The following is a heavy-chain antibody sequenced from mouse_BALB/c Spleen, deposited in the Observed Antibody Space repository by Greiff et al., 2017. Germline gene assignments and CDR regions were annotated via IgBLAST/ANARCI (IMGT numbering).Heavy chain of an antibody. CDR1: GFTFSSYG. J-gene: IGHJ1*01. CDR3: ARQGYDYDLYWYFDV. V-gene: IGHV5-6*01. Sequence: EVHLVESGGDLVKPGGSLKLSCAASGFTFSSYGMSWVRQTPDKRLEWVATISSGGSYTYYPDSVKGRFTISRDNAKNTLYLQMSSLKSEDTAMYYCARQGYDYDLYWYFDVWGAGTTVTVSS. D-gene: IGHD2-4*01. CDR2: ISSGGSYT.